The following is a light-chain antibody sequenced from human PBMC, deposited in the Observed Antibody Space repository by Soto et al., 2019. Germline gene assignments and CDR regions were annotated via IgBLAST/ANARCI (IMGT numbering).Light chain of an antibody. CDR1: SGSIASNY. V-gene: IGLV6-57*04. CDR3: QSYDSSNPNVV. Sequence: NFMLTQPHSVSESPGKTVTISCTRSSGSIASNYVQWYQQRPGSAPTTVIYEDNQRPSGVPDRFSGSIDSSPNSASLTISGLKTEDEADYYCQSYDSSNPNVVFGGGTKLTVL. J-gene: IGLJ2*01. CDR2: EDN.